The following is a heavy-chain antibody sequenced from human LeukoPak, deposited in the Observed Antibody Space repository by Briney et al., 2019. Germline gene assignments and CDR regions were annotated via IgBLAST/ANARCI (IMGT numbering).Heavy chain of an antibody. V-gene: IGHV4-59*08. CDR2: IHGSGST. D-gene: IGHD2-15*01. Sequence: GSLRLSCAASGFTFDDYAMHWVRQAPGKGLEWIGYIHGSGSTHYDDSLRSRVTISEDTSKNQFSLKLTSVTAADTAMYYCARNVGFYSHDTWGQGILVTVSS. CDR1: GFTFDDYA. CDR3: ARNVGFYSHDT. J-gene: IGHJ5*02.